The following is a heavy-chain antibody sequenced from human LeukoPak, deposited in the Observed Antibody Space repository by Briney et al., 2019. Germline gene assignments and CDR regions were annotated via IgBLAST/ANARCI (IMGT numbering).Heavy chain of an antibody. Sequence: SETLSLTYTVSGGSISSYYWSWIRQPPGPGLELIGYIYTSGSTNYNPSLQSRVTISVDTSKNQFSLKLSSVTAAVTAVYYCARSGTAIVVTFDYWGQGTLGAVSS. D-gene: IGHD5-18*01. J-gene: IGHJ4*02. CDR3: ARSGTAIVVTFDY. V-gene: IGHV4-4*09. CDR2: IYTSGST. CDR1: GGSISSYY.